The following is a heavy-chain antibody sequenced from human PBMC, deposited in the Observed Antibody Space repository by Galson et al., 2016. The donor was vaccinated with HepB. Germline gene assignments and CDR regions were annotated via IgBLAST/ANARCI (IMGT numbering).Heavy chain of an antibody. CDR3: AREFCIGSSCYSAFDI. V-gene: IGHV4-31*03. Sequence: LSLTCTVSGASLSSGRYFWNCIRQHPGKGLEWIGYIYDSATSSYNPSLKRRLAMSLDTSKNQFSLHLSSVTAADTAVYYCAREFCIGSSCYSAFDIWGQGTMVTVSS. CDR1: GASLSSGRYF. D-gene: IGHD3-3*01. CDR2: IYDSATS. J-gene: IGHJ3*02.